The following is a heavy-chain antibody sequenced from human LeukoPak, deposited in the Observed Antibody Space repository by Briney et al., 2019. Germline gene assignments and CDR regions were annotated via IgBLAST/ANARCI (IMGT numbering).Heavy chain of an antibody. CDR1: GYTFTGYY. CDR3: ARAPYCSSTSCPPDY. Sequence: ASVKDSCKASGYTFTGYYMHWVRQAPGQGLEWMGWIKPNSGGTNYAQKFQGRVTMTRDTSISTAYMELSRLRSDDTAVYYCARAPYCSSTSCPPDYWGQGTLVTVSS. D-gene: IGHD2-2*01. V-gene: IGHV1-2*02. J-gene: IGHJ4*02. CDR2: IKPNSGGT.